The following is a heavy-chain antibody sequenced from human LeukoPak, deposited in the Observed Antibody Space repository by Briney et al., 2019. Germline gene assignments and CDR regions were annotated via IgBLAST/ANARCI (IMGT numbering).Heavy chain of an antibody. CDR3: ARCTRRESYSSFDY. J-gene: IGHJ4*02. CDR2: IIPIFGTA. D-gene: IGHD2-15*01. Sequence: ASVKVSCKASGGTFSSYAISWVRQAPGQGLEWMGGIIPIFGTANYAQKFQGRVTITTDESTSTASMELTRLSSEDTAVYYCARCTRRESYSSFDYWEQGRLATV. V-gene: IGHV1-69*05. CDR1: GGTFSSYA.